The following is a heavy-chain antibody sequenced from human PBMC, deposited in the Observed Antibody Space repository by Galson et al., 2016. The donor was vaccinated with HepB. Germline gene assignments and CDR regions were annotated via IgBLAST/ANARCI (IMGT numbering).Heavy chain of an antibody. CDR3: ARPLTYCSGGSCFFWGWFDP. V-gene: IGHV4-31*03. CDR2: IYNSGST. J-gene: IGHJ5*02. CDR1: GDSMSSGDYS. D-gene: IGHD2-15*01. Sequence: TLSLTCTVSGDSMSSGDYSWSWIRQHPGKGLELIGYIYNSGSTYYSPSLKSRVSISVDTSKNQFSLKLSSVTAADTAVYFCARPLTYCSGGSCFFWGWFDPWGQGALVTVSS.